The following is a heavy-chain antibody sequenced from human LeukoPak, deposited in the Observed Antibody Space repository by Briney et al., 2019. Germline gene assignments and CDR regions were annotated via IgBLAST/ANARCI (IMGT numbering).Heavy chain of an antibody. CDR1: GFTFSSYA. V-gene: IGHV3-30*01. CDR3: ARDFYYDSSDQSGVDY. CDR2: ISYDGSNK. Sequence: PGRSLRLSCAASGFTFSSYAMHWVRQAPGKGLEWVAVISYDGSNKYYADSVKGRFTISRDNPKNTLYLQMNSLRAEDTAVYYCARDFYYDSSDQSGVDYWGQGTLVTVSS. D-gene: IGHD3-22*01. J-gene: IGHJ4*02.